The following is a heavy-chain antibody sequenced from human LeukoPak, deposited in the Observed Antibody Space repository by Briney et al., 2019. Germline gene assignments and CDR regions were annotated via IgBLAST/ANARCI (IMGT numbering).Heavy chain of an antibody. D-gene: IGHD6-19*01. Sequence: GESLKISCKGSEYTFTNYWIGWVRQIPGQGLEWMGIIYPGDSDTRYTRYRPPFEGQVTISADKSISTAYLQWSSLKASDTAMYYCARSWVAGYGTVLDYWGQGTLVTVSS. CDR2: IYPGDSDTRYT. J-gene: IGHJ4*02. CDR1: EYTFTNYW. V-gene: IGHV5-51*01. CDR3: ARSWVAGYGTVLDY.